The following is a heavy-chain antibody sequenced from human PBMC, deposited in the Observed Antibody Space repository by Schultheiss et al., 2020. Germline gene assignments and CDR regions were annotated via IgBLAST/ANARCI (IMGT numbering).Heavy chain of an antibody. V-gene: IGHV3-48*02. J-gene: IGHJ4*02. CDR3: ARDGAVGATATPFDY. CDR1: GFTFSSYS. Sequence: GESLKISCAASGFTFSSYSMNWVRQAPGKGLEWVSYISSSSSTIYYADSVKGRFTISRDNAKNSLYLQMNSLRDEDTAVYYCARDGAVGATATPFDYWGQGTLVTVSS. D-gene: IGHD1-26*01. CDR2: ISSSSSTI.